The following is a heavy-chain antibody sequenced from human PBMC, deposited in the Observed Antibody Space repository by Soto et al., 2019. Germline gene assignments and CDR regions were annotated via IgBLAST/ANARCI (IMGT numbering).Heavy chain of an antibody. CDR2: IRNGGGCT. V-gene: IGHV3-23*01. CDR3: AKVPCYSVTRA. Sequence: EVQLLESGGGLVQPGGSLRLSCAASGFTFTDYPMSWVRQAPGKGLEWVSAIRNGGGCTHYADSVQGRFTISRDNSKKTRYLGKSSLRDDDTAIYYCAKVPCYSVTRAWGQGTLVTISS. D-gene: IGHD2-15*01. J-gene: IGHJ5*02. CDR1: GFTFTDYP.